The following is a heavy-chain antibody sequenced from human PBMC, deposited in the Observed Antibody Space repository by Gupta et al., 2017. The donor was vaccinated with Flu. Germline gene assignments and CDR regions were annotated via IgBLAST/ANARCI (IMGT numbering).Heavy chain of an antibody. CDR3: AKEGGYSSSSGFYMDV. Sequence: EVQLLESGGGVVQPARSLRLSCSASGCSFFDYAMHWVRQAPGKGLEWVSGISWNSGSIGYADSVKGRFTISRDNAKNSLYLQMNSLRAEDTAVYYCAKEGGYSSSSGFYMDVWGKGTTVTVSS. V-gene: IGHV3-9*01. J-gene: IGHJ6*03. CDR2: ISWNSGSI. CDR1: GCSFFDYA. D-gene: IGHD6-6*01.